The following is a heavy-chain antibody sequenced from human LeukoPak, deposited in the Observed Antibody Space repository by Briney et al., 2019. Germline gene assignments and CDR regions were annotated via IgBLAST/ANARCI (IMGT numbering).Heavy chain of an antibody. V-gene: IGHV4-31*03. CDR3: ARGYYDSSGYYPTYNWFDP. CDR1: GGSISSGGYY. CDR2: IYYSGST. J-gene: IGHJ5*02. D-gene: IGHD3-22*01. Sequence: PSQTLSLACTVSGGSISSGGYYWSWIRQHPGKGLEWIGYIYYSGSTYYNPSLKSRVTISVDMSKNQFSLKLSSVTAADTAVYYCARGYYDSSGYYPTYNWFDPWGQGTLVTVSS.